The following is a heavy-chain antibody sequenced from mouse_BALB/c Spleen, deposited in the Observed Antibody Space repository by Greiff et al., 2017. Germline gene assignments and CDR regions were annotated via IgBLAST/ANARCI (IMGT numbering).Heavy chain of an antibody. Sequence: EVKLVESGGGLVKLGGSLKLSCAASGFTFSSYYMSWVRQTPEKRLELVAAINSHGGSTYYPDTVKGRFTISRDNAKNTLYLQMSSLKSEDTALYYCARPSYYGSTYWYFDDWGAGTTVTVSS. CDR3: ARPSYYGSTYWYFDD. CDR2: INSHGGST. D-gene: IGHD1-1*01. J-gene: IGHJ1*01. V-gene: IGHV5-6-2*01. CDR1: GFTFSSYY.